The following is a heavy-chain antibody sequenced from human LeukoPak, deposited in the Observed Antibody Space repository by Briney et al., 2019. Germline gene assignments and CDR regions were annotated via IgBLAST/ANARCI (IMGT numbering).Heavy chain of an antibody. V-gene: IGHV1-18*01. CDR3: ARDREQWVPLGALDI. Sequence: ASVKVSCKASGYTFTSYGISWVRQAPGQGLEWMGWISAYNGNTNYAQKLQGRVTMTTDTSTSTAYMELSSLRSEDTAVYYCARDREQWVPLGALDIWGQGTMVTVSS. CDR2: ISAYNGNT. D-gene: IGHD6-19*01. J-gene: IGHJ3*02. CDR1: GYTFTSYG.